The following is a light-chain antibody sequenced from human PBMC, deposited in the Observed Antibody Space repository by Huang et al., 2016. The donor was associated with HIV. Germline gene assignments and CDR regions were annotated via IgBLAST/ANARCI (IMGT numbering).Light chain of an antibody. J-gene: IGKJ5*01. CDR2: GAS. Sequence: HLTQSPPSLSASVGDSVSISCRASQDIGTSLAWYQQRTGRAPKLLISGASTLQTGVTSRFSGDSAGTFFTLFITDLQPEDFATYYCQQLHTYPITFGQGTRLDIK. V-gene: IGKV1-13*02. CDR3: QQLHTYPIT. CDR1: QDIGTS.